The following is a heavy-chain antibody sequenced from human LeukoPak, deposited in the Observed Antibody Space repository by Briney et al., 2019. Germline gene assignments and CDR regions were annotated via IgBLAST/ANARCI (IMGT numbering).Heavy chain of an antibody. CDR1: GYTFTSYG. D-gene: IGHD3-10*01. CDR2: ISAYNGNT. CDR3: ARGARLGGSYGSGSYSSYYYYYYMDV. Sequence: ASVKVSCKASGYTFTSYGISWVREAPGQGLEWMGWISAYNGNTNYAQKLQGRVTMTTDTSTSTAYMELRSLRSDDTAVYYCARGARLGGSYGSGSYSSYYYYYYMDVWGKGTTVTVSS. V-gene: IGHV1-18*01. J-gene: IGHJ6*03.